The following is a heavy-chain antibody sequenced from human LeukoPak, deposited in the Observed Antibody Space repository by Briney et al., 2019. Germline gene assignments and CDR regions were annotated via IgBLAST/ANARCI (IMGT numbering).Heavy chain of an antibody. CDR2: IIPILGIA. V-gene: IGHV1-69*04. Sequence: SVKVSCKASGGTFSSYAISWVRQAPGQGLEWMGRIIPILGIANYAQKFQGRVTITADKSTSTAYMELSSLRSEDTAVYYCARDTLTTVTTGAFDIWGQGTMVTVSS. J-gene: IGHJ3*02. CDR1: GGTFSSYA. CDR3: ARDTLTTVTTGAFDI. D-gene: IGHD4-17*01.